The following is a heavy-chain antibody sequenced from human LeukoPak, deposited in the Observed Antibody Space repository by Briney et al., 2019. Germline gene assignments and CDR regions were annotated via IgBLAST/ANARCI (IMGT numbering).Heavy chain of an antibody. D-gene: IGHD6-19*01. CDR1: GGSFSGYY. J-gene: IGHJ6*04. V-gene: IGHV4-34*01. Sequence: SETLSLTCAVYGGSFSGYYWSWIRQPPGKGLEWIGEINHSGSTNYNPSLKSRVTISVDTSKNQFSLKLSSVTAADTAVYYCAGGKLGGSSGRTKNYYYYGMDVWGKGTTVTVSS. CDR2: INHSGST. CDR3: AGGKLGGSSGRTKNYYYYGMDV.